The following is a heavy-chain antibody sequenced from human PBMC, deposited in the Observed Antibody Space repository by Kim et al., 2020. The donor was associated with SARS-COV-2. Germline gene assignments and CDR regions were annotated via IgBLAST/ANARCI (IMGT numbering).Heavy chain of an antibody. Sequence: GGSLRLSCAASGFTFSSYSMNWVRQAPGKGLEWVSSISSSSSYIYYADSVKGRFTISRDNAKNSLYLQMNSLRAEDTAVYYCARDYCSSTSCWQFDYWGQGTLVTVSS. D-gene: IGHD2-2*01. V-gene: IGHV3-21*01. J-gene: IGHJ4*02. CDR2: ISSSSSYI. CDR3: ARDYCSSTSCWQFDY. CDR1: GFTFSSYS.